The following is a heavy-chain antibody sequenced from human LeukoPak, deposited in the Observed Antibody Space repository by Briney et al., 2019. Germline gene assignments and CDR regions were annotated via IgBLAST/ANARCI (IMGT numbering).Heavy chain of an antibody. CDR3: ASSSSSGYFDY. J-gene: IGHJ4*02. CDR1: GFTFSSYW. D-gene: IGHD3-22*01. CDR2: VNSDGSTT. V-gene: IGHV3-74*01. Sequence: TGGSLRLSCAASGFTFSSYWMXXXXQAPXXXXXWVSRVNSDGSTTAYADSVKGRFTXSRDTSKITVYLQMNSLRGEDTAVYYCASSSSSGYFDYWGQGTLVTVSS.